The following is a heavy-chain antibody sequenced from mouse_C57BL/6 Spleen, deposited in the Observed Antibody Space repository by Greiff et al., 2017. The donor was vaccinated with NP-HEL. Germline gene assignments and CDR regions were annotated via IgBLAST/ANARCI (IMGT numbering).Heavy chain of an antibody. CDR1: GYTFTSYW. D-gene: IGHD1-1*01. V-gene: IGHV1-64*01. CDR2: IHPNSGST. J-gene: IGHJ1*03. Sequence: QVQLQQSGAELVKPGASVKLSCKASGYTFTSYWMHWVKQRPGQGLEWIGMIHPNSGSTNYNEKFKSKATLTVDKSSSTAYMQLSSLTSEDSAVYYCAREGVIIPYFDVWGTGTTVTVSS. CDR3: AREGVIIPYFDV.